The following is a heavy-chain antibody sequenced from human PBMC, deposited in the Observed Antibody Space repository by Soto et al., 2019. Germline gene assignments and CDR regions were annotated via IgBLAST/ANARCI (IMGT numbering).Heavy chain of an antibody. CDR2: ITNTGGRT. CDR3: AKTTNQLPLHDYGDRLDY. D-gene: IGHD4-17*01. CDR1: GFLFSDYA. Sequence: PGGSLRLSCAASGFLFSDYAMSWVRQAPGQGLECVSTITNTGGRTYYADSVKGRFTISRDNSRNTLFLQMSSLRAEDTAVYYCAKTTNQLPLHDYGDRLDYWGQGTLVTVS. J-gene: IGHJ4*02. V-gene: IGHV3-23*01.